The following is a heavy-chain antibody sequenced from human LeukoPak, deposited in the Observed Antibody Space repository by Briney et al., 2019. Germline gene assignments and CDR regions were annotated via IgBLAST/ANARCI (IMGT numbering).Heavy chain of an antibody. V-gene: IGHV3-23*01. J-gene: IGHJ4*02. D-gene: IGHD5-12*01. CDR1: GFTFRSYV. Sequence: GSLRLSCAASGFTFRSYVMTWVRQAPGKGLEWVSTISGSGGTTYYADSVKGRFTISRDNSKSTLYLQMNGLRAEDTAVYYCARDRLSSYDPFDYWGQGTLVTVSS. CDR3: ARDRLSSYDPFDY. CDR2: ISGSGGTT.